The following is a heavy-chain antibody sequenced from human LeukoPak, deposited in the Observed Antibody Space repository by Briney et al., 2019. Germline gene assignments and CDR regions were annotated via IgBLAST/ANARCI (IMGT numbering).Heavy chain of an antibody. D-gene: IGHD2-21*01. V-gene: IGHV3-23*01. CDR3: AKVADVYSVYYFDS. CDR1: GFTFSSYG. CDR2: ISGSGGST. J-gene: IGHJ4*02. Sequence: GGTLRLSCAASGFTFSSYGMSWVRQAPGKGLEWVSAISGSGGSTYYADSVKGRFTISRDNSKNTLYLQMNSLRAEDTAVYYCAKVADVYSVYYFDSWGPGTLVTVSS.